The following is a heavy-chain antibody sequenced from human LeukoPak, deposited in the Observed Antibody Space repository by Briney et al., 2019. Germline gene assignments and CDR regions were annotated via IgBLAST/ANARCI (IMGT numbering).Heavy chain of an antibody. J-gene: IGHJ4*02. CDR1: GGSFSGYY. D-gene: IGHD4/OR15-4a*01. V-gene: IGHV4-34*01. CDR3: AGLTRRGFIDY. CDR2: INHSGST. Sequence: KPSETLSLTCAVYGGSFSGYYWSWIRQPPGKGLEWIGEINHSGSTNYNPSLKSRVTISVDTSKNQFSLRLSSVTAADTAVHYCAGLTRRGFIDYWGQGTLVTVSS.